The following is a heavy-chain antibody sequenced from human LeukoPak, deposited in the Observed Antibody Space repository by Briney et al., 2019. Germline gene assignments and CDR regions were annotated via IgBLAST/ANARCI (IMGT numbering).Heavy chain of an antibody. J-gene: IGHJ4*02. V-gene: IGHV4-39*01. CDR2: IYYSGST. D-gene: IGHD2-21*01. CDR1: GVSISSNTYY. Sequence: SETLSLTCTVSGVSISSNTYYWGWIRQPPGKGLEWIGSIYYSGSTYYNPSLKSRVTISVDTSKNQFSLKLSSVTAADTAVYYCARHQWSCGGDCYAFFDYWGQGTLVTVSS. CDR3: ARHQWSCGGDCYAFFDY.